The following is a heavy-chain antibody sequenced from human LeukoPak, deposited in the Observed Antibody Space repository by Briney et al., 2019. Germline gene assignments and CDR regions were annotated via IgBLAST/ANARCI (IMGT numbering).Heavy chain of an antibody. Sequence: GGSLRLSCAASGFTFSDYYMSWIRQAPGKGLEWVSYISSSGTTIYYADSVKGRFTISRDNSKNTLYLQMNSLRAEDTAVYYCAKDSDHAMVAATHFDYWGQGTLVTVSS. J-gene: IGHJ4*02. CDR2: ISSSGTTI. CDR3: AKDSDHAMVAATHFDY. CDR1: GFTFSDYY. D-gene: IGHD2-15*01. V-gene: IGHV3-11*04.